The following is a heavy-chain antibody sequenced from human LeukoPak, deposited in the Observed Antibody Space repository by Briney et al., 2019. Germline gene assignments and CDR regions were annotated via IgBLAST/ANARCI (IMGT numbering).Heavy chain of an antibody. CDR1: GFTFSTYG. V-gene: IGHV3-33*03. CDR2: IWWDGSNK. D-gene: IGHD6-6*01. J-gene: IGHJ4*02. CDR3: AKDRWRRSSGGFDY. Sequence: GGSLRLSCATSGFTFSTYGMHWVRQAPGKGLEWVAFIWWDGSNKDYADSVKGRFTISRDNSKNTLYLEMNSLRAEDTAVYYCAKDRWRRSSGGFDYWGQGTLVTVSS.